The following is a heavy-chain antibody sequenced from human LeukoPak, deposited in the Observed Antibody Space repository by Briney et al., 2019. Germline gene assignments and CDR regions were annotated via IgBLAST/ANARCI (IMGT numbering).Heavy chain of an antibody. CDR2: LIGSGGST. CDR3: ARVWSITAAFDY. V-gene: IGHV3-23*01. J-gene: IGHJ4*02. CDR1: GFTFSSYG. D-gene: IGHD6-13*01. Sequence: GGTLRLSCAASGFTFSSYGMSWVRQAPGKGLEWVSALIGSGGSTYYADSVKGRFTLSRDTSKNTQYLQKNSLRAEDTAVYYCARVWSITAAFDYWGQGTLVTVSS.